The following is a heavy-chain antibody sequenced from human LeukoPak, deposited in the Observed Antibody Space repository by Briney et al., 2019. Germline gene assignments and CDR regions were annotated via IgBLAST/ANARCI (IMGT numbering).Heavy chain of an antibody. CDR1: GYTFTTYT. CDR3: ARGAKFRSYSSGTYYSSLPFDP. CDR2: INTGNGNT. V-gene: IGHV1-3*03. J-gene: IGHJ5*02. D-gene: IGHD3-10*01. Sequence: ASVKVSCKASGYTFTTYTMHWVRQAPGQRLEWMGCINTGNGNTKYSQEFQGRVTITRDTSASTAYMELSSLRSEDLAVYYCARGAKFRSYSSGTYYSSLPFDPWGQGTLVTVSS.